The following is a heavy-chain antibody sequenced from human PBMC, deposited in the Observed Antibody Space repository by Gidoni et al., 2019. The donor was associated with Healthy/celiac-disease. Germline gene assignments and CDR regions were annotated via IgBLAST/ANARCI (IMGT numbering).Heavy chain of an antibody. V-gene: IGHV4-39*01. J-gene: IGHJ4*02. CDR2: IYYSGST. CDR3: ARHIIRSGGSCYHDY. D-gene: IGHD2-15*01. Sequence: QLQLQESGPGLVKPSETLSLTCTVSGGSISSSSYYWGWIRQPPGKGLEWIGSIYYSGSTYYNPSLKSRVTISVDTSKHQFSLKLSSVTAADTAVYYCARHIIRSGGSCYHDYWGQGTLVTVSS. CDR1: GGSISSSSYY.